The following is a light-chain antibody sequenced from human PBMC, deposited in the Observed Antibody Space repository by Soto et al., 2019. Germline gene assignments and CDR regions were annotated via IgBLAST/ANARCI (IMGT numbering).Light chain of an antibody. J-gene: IGKJ2*01. CDR1: QSVDVW. V-gene: IGKV1-5*03. Sequence: DVQMTQSPSTLSTSVGDTVTITCRASQSVDVWLAWYHQKPGKPPELIIYKASILETGVPSRFTGGGSGTYFSLTISGLQPDDLGTYYCQQYNAYPKTFGQGTKL. CDR3: QQYNAYPKT. CDR2: KAS.